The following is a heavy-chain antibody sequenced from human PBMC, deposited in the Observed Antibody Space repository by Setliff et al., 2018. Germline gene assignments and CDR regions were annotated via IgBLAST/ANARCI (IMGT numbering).Heavy chain of an antibody. D-gene: IGHD2-2*01. CDR2: INHSGST. CDR1: GGSFSDYY. Sequence: SETLSLTCAAHGGSFSDYYWTWIRQPPGKGLEWIGEINHSGSTKYSPSLESRVTISVDTSKNQFSLNLNSVTAADTGVYYCANCRYQVPYDYWGQGTLVTVSS. V-gene: IGHV4-34*01. J-gene: IGHJ4*02. CDR3: ANCRYQVPYDY.